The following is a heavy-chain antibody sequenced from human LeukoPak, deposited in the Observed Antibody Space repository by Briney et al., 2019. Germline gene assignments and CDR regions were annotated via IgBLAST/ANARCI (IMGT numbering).Heavy chain of an antibody. CDR3: AKDKDSGSYVDY. Sequence: GGSLRLSCAASGFTVSSNYMSWVRQAPGKGLEWVSVIYSGGSTYYADSVKGRFTISRDNSKNTLYLQMNSLRAEDTAVYYCAKDKDSGSYVDYWGQGTLVTVSS. CDR2: IYSGGST. V-gene: IGHV3-53*01. J-gene: IGHJ4*02. CDR1: GFTVSSNY. D-gene: IGHD1-26*01.